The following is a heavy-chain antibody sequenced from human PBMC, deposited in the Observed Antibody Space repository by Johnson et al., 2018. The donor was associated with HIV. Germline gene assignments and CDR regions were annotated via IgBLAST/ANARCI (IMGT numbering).Heavy chain of an antibody. D-gene: IGHD1-26*01. Sequence: QVQLVESGGGVVQPGGSLRLSCAASGFTFRSYGMHWVRQAPGKGLEWVAFIRYDGSNKYYADSVKGRFTISRDNSKNTLYLQMNSLRAEDTAVYYCAKGDTVVGAKYAFDFWGQGTMVTGSS. CDR1: GFTFRSYG. CDR2: IRYDGSNK. J-gene: IGHJ3*01. V-gene: IGHV3-30*02. CDR3: AKGDTVVGAKYAFDF.